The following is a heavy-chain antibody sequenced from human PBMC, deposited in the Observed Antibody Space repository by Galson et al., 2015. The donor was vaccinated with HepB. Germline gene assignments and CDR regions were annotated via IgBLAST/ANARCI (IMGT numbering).Heavy chain of an antibody. CDR1: GFTFSSYA. V-gene: IGHV3-23*01. CDR2: ISGSGGST. J-gene: IGHJ6*02. D-gene: IGHD4-23*01. Sequence: SLRLSCAASGFTFSSYAMSWVRQAPGKGLEWVSAISGSGGSTYYADSVKGRFTISRDNSKNTLYLQMNSLRAEDTAVYYCAKDGDPLGWYSILLDVWGQGTTVTVSS. CDR3: AKDGDPLGWYSILLDV.